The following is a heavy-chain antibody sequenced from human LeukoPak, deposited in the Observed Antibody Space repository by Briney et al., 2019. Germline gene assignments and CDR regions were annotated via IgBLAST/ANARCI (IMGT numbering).Heavy chain of an antibody. D-gene: IGHD3-10*01. CDR1: SYTFTSYG. CDR3: ARVVGFGELVYLDY. J-gene: IGHJ4*02. Sequence: ASVKVSCKASSYTFTSYGISWVRQAPGQGLEWMGWISAYNGNTDYAQKLQGRVTMTTDTSTSTAYMELRSLRSDDTAVYYCARVVGFGELVYLDYWGQGTLVTVSS. V-gene: IGHV1-18*01. CDR2: ISAYNGNT.